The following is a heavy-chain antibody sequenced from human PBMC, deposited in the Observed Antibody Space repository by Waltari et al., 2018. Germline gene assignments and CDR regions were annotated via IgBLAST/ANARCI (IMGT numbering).Heavy chain of an antibody. CDR3: ARQRGNYLYFDY. V-gene: IGHV1-69*02. D-gene: IGHD4-4*01. Sequence: QVQLVQSGAEVKKPGSSVKVSCKASGGTFSSYTISWVRQAPGQGLEWMGRIIPSRGLANYAQKFQGRVTITADKSTSTAYMELSSLRSEDTAVYYCARQRGNYLYFDYWGQGTLVTVSS. CDR2: IIPSRGLA. J-gene: IGHJ4*02. CDR1: GGTFSSYT.